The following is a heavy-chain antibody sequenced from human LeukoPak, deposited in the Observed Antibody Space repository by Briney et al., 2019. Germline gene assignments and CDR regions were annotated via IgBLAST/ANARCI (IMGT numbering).Heavy chain of an antibody. D-gene: IGHD6-13*01. Sequence: PGGSLRLSCAASGFTLSSYWMSWVRQAPGKGLEWVANIKQDGSEKYYVDSVKGRFTISRDNAKNSLYLQMNSLRAEDTAVYYCARTSSSWFDAFDIWGQGTMVTVSS. CDR2: IKQDGSEK. J-gene: IGHJ3*02. V-gene: IGHV3-7*01. CDR1: GFTLSSYW. CDR3: ARTSSSWFDAFDI.